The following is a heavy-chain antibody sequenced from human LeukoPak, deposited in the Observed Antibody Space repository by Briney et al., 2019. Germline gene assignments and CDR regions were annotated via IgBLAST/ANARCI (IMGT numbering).Heavy chain of an antibody. J-gene: IGHJ4*02. CDR2: TKKDESEK. V-gene: IGHV3-7*01. CDR3: VREGYFVFDF. D-gene: IGHD2-21*01. CDR1: GFTFNTYW. Sequence: GGSLRLSCGASGFTFNTYWMSWVRQAPGKGLEWVANTKKDESEKYYVDSVKGRFTISRDNAKNSLYLQMNSLRVEDTAVYYCVREGYFVFDFWGQGALVTVSS.